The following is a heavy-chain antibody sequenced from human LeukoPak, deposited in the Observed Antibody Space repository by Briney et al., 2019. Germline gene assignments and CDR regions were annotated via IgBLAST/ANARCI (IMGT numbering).Heavy chain of an antibody. CDR3: ARGRIPDAFDM. D-gene: IGHD5-18*01. V-gene: IGHV3-48*03. J-gene: IGHJ3*02. Sequence: PGGSLRLSCAAFGFTFSSYGMHWVRQAPGKGLEWVSYISRGGNTIHDADSVKGRFTISRDNAKKSLYLQMNGLRAEDSAVYYCARGRIPDAFDMWGRGTMVTVSS. CDR1: GFTFSSYG. CDR2: ISRGGNTI.